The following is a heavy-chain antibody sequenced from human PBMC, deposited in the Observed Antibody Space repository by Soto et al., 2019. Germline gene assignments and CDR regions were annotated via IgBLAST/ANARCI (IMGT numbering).Heavy chain of an antibody. CDR2: ISWDSGSI. Sequence: GGSLRLSCAASGFIFDDYAMHWVRQAPGKGLEWVSGISWDSGSIIYADSVKGRFIISRDNSKNTLYLQMNSLRAEDTAVYYCAKIAAAGDAFDIWGQGTMVT. CDR1: GFIFDDYA. CDR3: AKIAAAGDAFDI. V-gene: IGHV3-9*01. D-gene: IGHD6-13*01. J-gene: IGHJ3*02.